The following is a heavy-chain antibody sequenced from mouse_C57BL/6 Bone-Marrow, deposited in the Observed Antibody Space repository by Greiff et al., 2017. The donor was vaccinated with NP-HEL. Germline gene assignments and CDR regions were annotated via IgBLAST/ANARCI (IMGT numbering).Heavy chain of an antibody. D-gene: IGHD2-5*01. J-gene: IGHJ3*01. CDR1: GYSFTGYY. V-gene: IGHV1-42*01. CDR3: ASPDDFSNYERFAY. CDR2: INPSTGGT. Sequence: VQLQQSGPELVKPGASVKISCKASGYSFTGYYMNWVKQSPEKSLEWIGEINPSTGGTTYNQKFKAKATLTVDKSSSTAYMQLKRLTSEDSAVYVCASPDDFSNYERFAYGGQGTLVTVSA.